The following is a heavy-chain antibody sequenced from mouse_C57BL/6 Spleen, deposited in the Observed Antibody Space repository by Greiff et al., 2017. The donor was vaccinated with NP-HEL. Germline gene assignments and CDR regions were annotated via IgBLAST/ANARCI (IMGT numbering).Heavy chain of an antibody. CDR3: TRSGNNYYAMDY. Sequence: QVQLQQSGAELVRPGASVTLSCKASGYTFTDYEMHWVKPTPVHGLEWIGAIDPETGGTAYNQKFKGKAILTADKSSSTAYMELRSLTSEDSAVYYCTRSGNNYYAMDYWGQGTSVTVSS. V-gene: IGHV1-15*01. CDR1: GYTFTDYE. D-gene: IGHD2-1*01. J-gene: IGHJ4*01. CDR2: IDPETGGT.